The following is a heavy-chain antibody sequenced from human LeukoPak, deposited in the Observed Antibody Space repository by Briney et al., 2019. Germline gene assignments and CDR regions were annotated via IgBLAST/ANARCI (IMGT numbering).Heavy chain of an antibody. CDR1: GFTFSSYA. CDR3: ASITMIVVAQGPFDY. D-gene: IGHD3-22*01. J-gene: IGHJ4*02. Sequence: GESLRLSCAASGFTFSSYAMSWVRQAPGKGLEWVSAISGSGGSTYYADSVKGRFTISRDNSKNTLYLQMNSLRAEDTAVYYCASITMIVVAQGPFDYWGQGTLVTVSS. V-gene: IGHV3-23*01. CDR2: ISGSGGST.